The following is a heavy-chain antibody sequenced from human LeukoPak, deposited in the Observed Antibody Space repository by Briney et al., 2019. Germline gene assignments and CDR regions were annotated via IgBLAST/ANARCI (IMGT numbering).Heavy chain of an antibody. CDR1: GFTFSSYG. CDR3: AKSRGYYYEKSGPADY. D-gene: IGHD3-22*01. V-gene: IGHV3-30*02. CDR2: IRYDGSNK. Sequence: GGSLRLSCAASGFTFSSYGMHWVRQAPGKGLEWVAFIRYDGSNKYYADSVKGRFTISRDNSKNTLYLQMNSLSAEDTAVYYCAKSRGYYYEKSGPADYWGQGTLVTVSS. J-gene: IGHJ4*02.